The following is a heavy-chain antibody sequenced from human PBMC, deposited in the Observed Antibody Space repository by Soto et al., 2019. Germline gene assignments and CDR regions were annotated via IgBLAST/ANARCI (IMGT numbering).Heavy chain of an antibody. CDR2: SSDRRTGNT. D-gene: IGHD2-21*02. V-gene: IGHV3-23*01. CDR3: TTWLTAHFDP. Sequence: GGSLRLSCAASGFTFSSYTLNWVRRAPGKGLEWVATSSDRRTGNTHYSDSVRGRFTLSRDYSRNILFLQMDSLRADDTALYYCTTWLTAHFDPWGQGTLVTVSS. CDR1: GFTFSSYT. J-gene: IGHJ5*02.